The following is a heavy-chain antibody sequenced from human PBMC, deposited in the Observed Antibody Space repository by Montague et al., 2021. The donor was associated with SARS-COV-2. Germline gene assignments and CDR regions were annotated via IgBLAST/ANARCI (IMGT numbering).Heavy chain of an antibody. Sequence: SETLSLTCAVYGRSFSGYYWSWIRQPPGKGLEWIGDINHSGSTNYNPSLKSRVTISVDTSKNQLSLKLSSVTAADTAVYYCARVRAVPAAMRIFSLGRSYYGMDVWGQGTTVTVSS. D-gene: IGHD2-2*01. J-gene: IGHJ6*02. V-gene: IGHV4-34*01. CDR3: ARVRAVPAAMRIFSLGRSYYGMDV. CDR1: GRSFSGYY. CDR2: INHSGST.